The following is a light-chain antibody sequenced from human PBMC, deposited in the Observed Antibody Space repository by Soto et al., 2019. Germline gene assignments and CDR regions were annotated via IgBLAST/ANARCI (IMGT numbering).Light chain of an antibody. CDR2: AAS. CDR3: QQTCTSPRT. J-gene: IGKJ1*01. CDR1: QSVSGY. V-gene: IGKV1-39*01. Sequence: DIQMTQSPSSLSASVGDRVTITCRTSQSVSGYLNWYQQEPGKAPKLLIYAASSLQSGVPSRFSGSGSGTDFSLTISSLQPEDFATYYCQQTCTSPRTFGQGTKVDIK.